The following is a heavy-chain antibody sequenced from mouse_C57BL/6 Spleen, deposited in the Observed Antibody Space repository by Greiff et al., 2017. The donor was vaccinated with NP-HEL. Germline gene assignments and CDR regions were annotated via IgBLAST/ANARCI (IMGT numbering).Heavy chain of an antibody. D-gene: IGHD1-1*01. J-gene: IGHJ2*01. CDR3: ASGYYGNPGFDY. V-gene: IGHV1-61*01. CDR1: GYTFTSYW. Sequence: QVQLQQPGAELVRPGSSVKLSCKASGYTFTSYWMDWVKPRPGQGLEWIGNLYPSDSETHYNQKFKDKATLTVDKSSSTAYMHLSSLTSEDYAVDYCASGYYGNPGFDYWGQGTTLTVSS. CDR2: LYPSDSET.